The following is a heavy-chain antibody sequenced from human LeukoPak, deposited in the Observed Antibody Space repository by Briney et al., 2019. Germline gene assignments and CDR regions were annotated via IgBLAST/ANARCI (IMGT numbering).Heavy chain of an antibody. CDR1: GFTFSSYS. CDR3: ARERDSSSWSYAFDI. J-gene: IGHJ3*02. CDR2: ISSSSSTI. D-gene: IGHD6-13*01. V-gene: IGHV3-48*04. Sequence: GGSLRLSCAASGFTFSSYSMNWVRQAPGKGLEWVSYISSSSSTIYYADSVKGRFTISRDNAKNSLYLQMNSLRGEDTALYYCARERDSSSWSYAFDIWGQGTMVTVSS.